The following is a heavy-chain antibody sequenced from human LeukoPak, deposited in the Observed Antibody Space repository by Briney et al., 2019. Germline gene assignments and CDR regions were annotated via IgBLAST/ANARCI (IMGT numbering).Heavy chain of an antibody. Sequence: SETLSLTCAVYGGSFSGYYWSWIRQPPGKGLEWIGEINHSGGTNYNPSLKSRVTISVDTSKNQFSLKLSSVTAADTAVYYCARGRKSKSHSYWYFDLWGRGTLVTVSS. CDR2: INHSGGT. CDR1: GGSFSGYY. J-gene: IGHJ2*01. CDR3: ARGRKSKSHSYWYFDL. D-gene: IGHD1-14*01. V-gene: IGHV4-34*01.